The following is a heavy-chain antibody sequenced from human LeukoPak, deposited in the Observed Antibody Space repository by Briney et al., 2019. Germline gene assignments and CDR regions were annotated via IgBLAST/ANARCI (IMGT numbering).Heavy chain of an antibody. CDR2: IYPGDSDT. CDR1: GYSFSSYW. J-gene: IGHJ4*02. Sequence: GESLKNSCKGSGYSFSSYWIGWVRQMPGKGLEWMGIIYPGDSDTRYNPSFQGQVTISADKSISTAHLQWSTLKASDTAMYYCARRNNYYYEGAYFDYWGQGSLVTVSS. V-gene: IGHV5-51*01. CDR3: ARRNNYYYEGAYFDY. D-gene: IGHD3-22*01.